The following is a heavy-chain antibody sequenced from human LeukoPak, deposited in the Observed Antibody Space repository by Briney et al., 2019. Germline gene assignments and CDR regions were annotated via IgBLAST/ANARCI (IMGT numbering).Heavy chain of an antibody. CDR3: AKGRYSGSRSGYFDY. CDR2: ITGSGSST. D-gene: IGHD1-26*01. J-gene: IGHJ4*02. V-gene: IGHV3-23*01. CDR1: GGSISSGGYY. Sequence: ETLSLTCTVSGGSISSGGYYWSWIRQHPGKGLEWISSITGSGSSTYYADSVKGRFTISRDNSKNTLYLPMNSLRVEDTAVYYCAKGRYSGSRSGYFDYWGQGTLVTVSS.